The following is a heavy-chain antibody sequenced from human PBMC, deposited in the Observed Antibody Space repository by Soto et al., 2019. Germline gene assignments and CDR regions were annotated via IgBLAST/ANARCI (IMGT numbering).Heavy chain of an antibody. J-gene: IGHJ5*02. CDR1: GGTFSSYA. Sequence: SVKVSCKASGGTFSSYAISWVRQAPGQGLEWMGGIIPIFGTANYAQKFQGRVTITSDESTSTAYMVLSSLRSQDTAVYYCASAISPSPNDDNWFDPWGQGALVTVS. V-gene: IGHV1-69*13. D-gene: IGHD1-1*01. CDR3: ASAISPSPNDDNWFDP. CDR2: IIPIFGTA.